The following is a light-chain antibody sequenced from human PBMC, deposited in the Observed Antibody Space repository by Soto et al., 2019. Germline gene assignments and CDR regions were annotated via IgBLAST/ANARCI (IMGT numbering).Light chain of an antibody. V-gene: IGKV3-11*01. CDR2: GAS. J-gene: IGKJ5*01. Sequence: EIVLTQSPATLSFSPGQSAHLLCRASPSVTHYLAWYQQQPGQPPPILIYGASNRAAGIPARFSGRGSGTDFTLTISSLEPEDSAVYYCQQRNIWPPVTFGQGTQLEIK. CDR3: QQRNIWPPVT. CDR1: PSVTHY.